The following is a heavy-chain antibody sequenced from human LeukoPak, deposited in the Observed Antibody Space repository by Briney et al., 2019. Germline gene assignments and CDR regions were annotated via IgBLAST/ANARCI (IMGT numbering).Heavy chain of an antibody. Sequence: GGSLRLSCAASGFTFSSYEMNWVRQAPGKGLEWVSYISSSCSTIYYADSVKGRFTISRDNAKTSLYLQMNSLRAEDTAVYYCAREDSGYYDYWGQGTLVTVSS. CDR2: ISSSCSTI. D-gene: IGHD1-26*01. CDR1: GFTFSSYE. CDR3: AREDSGYYDY. V-gene: IGHV3-48*03. J-gene: IGHJ4*02.